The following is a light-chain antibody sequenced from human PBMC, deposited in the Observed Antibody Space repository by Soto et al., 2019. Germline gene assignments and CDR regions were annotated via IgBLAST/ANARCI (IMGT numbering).Light chain of an antibody. J-gene: IGKJ1*01. Sequence: EIVLTQSPDTLSLSPGERATLSCRASKSFSRSYLAWYQQKPGQAPRLLIYGASSRATGIPDRFSGSGSGTEFTLTISSLQPDDFATYYCQQYNSYSWTFGQGTKVDIK. CDR2: GAS. CDR3: QQYNSYSWT. CDR1: KSFSRSY. V-gene: IGKV3-20*01.